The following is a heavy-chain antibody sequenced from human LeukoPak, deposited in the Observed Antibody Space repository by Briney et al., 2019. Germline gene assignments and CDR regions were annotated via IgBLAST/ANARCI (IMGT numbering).Heavy chain of an antibody. CDR2: ISGSGGST. D-gene: IGHD2-2*01. Sequence: GGSLRLSCVASGFAFSSLSMSWVRQAPGKGLEWVSAISGSGGSTYYADSVKGRFTISRDNSKNTLYLQMNSLRAEDTAVYYCAKDWFWSTSCCFDYWGQGTLVTVSS. V-gene: IGHV3-23*01. CDR1: GFAFSSLS. CDR3: AKDWFWSTSCCFDY. J-gene: IGHJ4*02.